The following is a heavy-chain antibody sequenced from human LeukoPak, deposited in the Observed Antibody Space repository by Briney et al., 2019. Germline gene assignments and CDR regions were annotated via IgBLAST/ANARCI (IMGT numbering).Heavy chain of an antibody. V-gene: IGHV3-30*18. CDR1: GFSFRNYG. CDR3: AKDADTATIIYWYFDL. J-gene: IGHJ2*01. Sequence: GGSLRPSCAASGFSFRNYGMHWVRQAPGKGLGWVAVISDDGRNKYYADSVRGRFTISRDNSKNMLYLQMNNLRPEDTAVYHCAKDADTATIIYWYFDLWGRGTLVTVSS. CDR2: ISDDGRNK. D-gene: IGHD5-18*01.